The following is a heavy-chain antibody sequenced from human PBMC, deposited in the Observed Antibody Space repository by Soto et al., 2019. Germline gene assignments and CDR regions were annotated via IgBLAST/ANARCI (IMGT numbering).Heavy chain of an antibody. J-gene: IGHJ4*02. CDR1: GGTFSSYA. D-gene: IGHD3-10*01. CDR2: IIPIFGTA. Sequence: QVQLVQSGAEVKKPGSSVKVSCKASGGTFSSYAISWVRQAPGQGLEWMGGIIPIFGTANYAQKFQGRVTLTADKSTSPAYMELSSLSAEETAVYYCALQGRVLWFGEVDYWGQGTLVTVSS. V-gene: IGHV1-69*06. CDR3: ALQGRVLWFGEVDY.